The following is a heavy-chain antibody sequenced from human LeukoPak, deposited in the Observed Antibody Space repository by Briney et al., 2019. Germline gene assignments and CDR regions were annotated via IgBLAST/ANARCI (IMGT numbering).Heavy chain of an antibody. J-gene: IGHJ3*02. CDR2: FDPEDGET. CDR1: GYTLTELF. CDR3: ATRWGMVQGDDRSRDAFDI. V-gene: IGHV1-24*01. Sequence: GASVKVSCKVSGYTLTELFMHWVRQAPGKGLEWMGGFDPEDGETIYAQKFQGRVTMTEDTSTDTAYMELSSLRSEDTAVYYCATRWGMVQGDDRSRDAFDIWGQGTMVTVSS. D-gene: IGHD3-10*01.